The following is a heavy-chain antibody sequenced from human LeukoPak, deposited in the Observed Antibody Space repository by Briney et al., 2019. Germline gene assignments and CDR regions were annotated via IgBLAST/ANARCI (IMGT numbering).Heavy chain of an antibody. CDR1: GGSITSSSYY. Sequence: SETLSLTCTVSGGSITSSSYYWGWIRQPPGKGLEWIGTIYYSGSTYYNPSLKSRVTISVDTSKNQFSLKLSSVTAADTAVYYCARDIVVVAASLYYFDSWGQGTLVTVSS. V-gene: IGHV4-39*07. CDR2: IYYSGST. J-gene: IGHJ4*02. D-gene: IGHD2-15*01. CDR3: ARDIVVVAASLYYFDS.